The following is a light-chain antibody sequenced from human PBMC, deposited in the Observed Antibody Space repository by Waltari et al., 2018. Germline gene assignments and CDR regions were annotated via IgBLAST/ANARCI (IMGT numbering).Light chain of an antibody. CDR2: WAS. CDR1: QSVLYSSNNNNY. J-gene: IGKJ1*01. CDR3: QQYYTTPRT. V-gene: IGKV4-1*01. Sequence: DIVMTQSPDSLAVSLGERATINCKSSQSVLYSSNNNNYLAWYQQKPGQPPKLLIYWASTRESGVPDRFSGSGSGTDFTLTISSLQAEDVAVYYCQQYYTTPRTFGQGTTVEIK.